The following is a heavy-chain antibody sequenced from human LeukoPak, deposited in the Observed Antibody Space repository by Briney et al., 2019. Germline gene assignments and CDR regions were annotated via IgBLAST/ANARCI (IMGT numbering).Heavy chain of an antibody. J-gene: IGHJ6*03. D-gene: IGHD3-3*01. V-gene: IGHV4-39*01. Sequence: PSETLSLTCTVSGGSISSSSYYWGWIRQPPGKGLEWIGSIYYSGSTYYNPSLKSRVTLSVDTSKNQFSLKLSSVTAADTAVYYCARQRYDFWSGYYTDYYYYYYMDVWGKGTTVTVSS. CDR3: ARQRYDFWSGYYTDYYYYYYMDV. CDR2: IYYSGST. CDR1: GGSISSSSYY.